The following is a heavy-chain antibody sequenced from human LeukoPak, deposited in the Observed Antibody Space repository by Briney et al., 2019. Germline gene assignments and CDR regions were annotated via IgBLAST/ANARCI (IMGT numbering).Heavy chain of an antibody. J-gene: IGHJ4*02. CDR1: GGSISSSY. D-gene: IGHD5-12*01. CDR3: ARQGYSGYGYYFDY. Sequence: SETLSLTCTVSGGSISSSYWSWIRQPAGKGLEWIGHIYTFGITNYIPSLKSRVTISVDTSKNQFSLKLSSVTAADTAVYYCARQGYSGYGYYFDYWGQGTLVTVSS. V-gene: IGHV4-4*08. CDR2: IYTFGIT.